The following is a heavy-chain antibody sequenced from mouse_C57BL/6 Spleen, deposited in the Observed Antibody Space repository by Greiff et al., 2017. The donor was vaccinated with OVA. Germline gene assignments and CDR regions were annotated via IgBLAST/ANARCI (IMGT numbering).Heavy chain of an antibody. J-gene: IGHJ3*01. CDR1: GIDFSRYW. D-gene: IGHD2-3*01. Sequence: DVMLVESGGGLVQPGGSLKLSCAASGIDFSRYWMSWVRRAPGQGLEWIGEINPDSSTINYAPSLKDKFIISRDNANNTLYLQMSKVRSEDTALYYCARRDGYYPWCAYWGQGTLVTVSA. CDR3: ARRDGYYPWCAY. CDR2: INPDSSTI. V-gene: IGHV4-1*01.